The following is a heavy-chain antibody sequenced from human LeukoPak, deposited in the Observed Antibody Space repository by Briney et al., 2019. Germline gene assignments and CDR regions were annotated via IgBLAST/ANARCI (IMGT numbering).Heavy chain of an antibody. CDR2: INPNSGGT. D-gene: IGHD6-6*01. CDR3: ARDRGRYSSSSGVGP. J-gene: IGHJ4*02. V-gene: IGHV1-2*02. Sequence: ASVKVSCKASGYTFTGYYMRWVRQAPGQGLEWMGWINPNSGGTNYAQKFQGRVTMTRDTSISTAYMELSRLRSDDTAVYCCARDRGRYSSSSGVGPWGQGTLVTVSS. CDR1: GYTFTGYY.